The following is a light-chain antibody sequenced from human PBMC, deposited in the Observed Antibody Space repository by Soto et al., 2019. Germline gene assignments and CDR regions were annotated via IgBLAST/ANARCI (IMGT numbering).Light chain of an antibody. CDR2: GTS. V-gene: IGKV3-20*01. Sequence: EIVLTQSPGTLSLSPGERATLSCRASESLSSSFIAWYQQKPGQAPRVLLYGTSSRATGIPERFSGSGSGTDFTLTISRLESEDFAVYYCQQYGNSPWTFGQGTKVEI. J-gene: IGKJ1*01. CDR3: QQYGNSPWT. CDR1: ESLSSSF.